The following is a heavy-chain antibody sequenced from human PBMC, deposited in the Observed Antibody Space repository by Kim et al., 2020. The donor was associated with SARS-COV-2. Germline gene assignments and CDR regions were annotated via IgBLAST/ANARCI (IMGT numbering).Heavy chain of an antibody. J-gene: IGHJ4*01. CDR2: ITHDGSTN. CDR3: REDVGGVPSAIGSAHHY. Sequence: GGSLRLSCAASGFTFSSYGMHWVRQAPGKGLEWVADITHDGSTNYYADSEKGRIFTFRDNTNNISLRLINIPRADDTAGFYCREDVGGVPSAIGSAHHY. V-gene: IGHV3-30*18. CDR1: GFTFSSYG. D-gene: IGHD2-21*01.